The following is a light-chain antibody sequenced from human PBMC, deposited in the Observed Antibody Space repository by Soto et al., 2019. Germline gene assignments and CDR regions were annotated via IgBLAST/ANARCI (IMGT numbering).Light chain of an antibody. V-gene: IGKV1D-16*01. Sequence: DVQLTQSPSPLSASVGDRVIITCRTNQSIGRWLAWYQQKPEKAPKSLIYGTSTLQSGVPSKFSGSGSGTQFTLTISSLQPEDVATYSCQQYGSFPPTFGRGTKVDIK. CDR3: QQYGSFPPT. J-gene: IGKJ1*01. CDR1: QSIGRW. CDR2: GTS.